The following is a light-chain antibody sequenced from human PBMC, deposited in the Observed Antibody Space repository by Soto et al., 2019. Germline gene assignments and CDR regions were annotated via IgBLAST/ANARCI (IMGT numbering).Light chain of an antibody. J-gene: IGKJ5*01. Sequence: EIVLTQSPGTLSLSPGERATLSCRASQSVSSSYLAWYQQKPGQAPRLLIYDTSSRATGIPDRFSGSGSGTDFTLTISSLEPEDFAVYYCQQRSKWPITFGQGTRREIK. V-gene: IGKV3D-20*02. CDR1: QSVSSSY. CDR3: QQRSKWPIT. CDR2: DTS.